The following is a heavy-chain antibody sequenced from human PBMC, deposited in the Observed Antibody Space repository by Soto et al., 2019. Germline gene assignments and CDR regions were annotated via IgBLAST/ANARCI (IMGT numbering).Heavy chain of an antibody. CDR1: GFTFSSYA. D-gene: IGHD3-10*01. CDR2: ISGSGGST. V-gene: IGHV3-23*01. J-gene: IGHJ4*02. CDR3: ARARGGLVDFDY. Sequence: GGSLRLSCAASGFTFSSYAMSWVRQAPGKGLEWVSAISGSGGSTYYADSVKGRFTISRDNSKNTLYLQMNSLRAEDTAVYYCARARGGLVDFDYWGQGTLVTVSS.